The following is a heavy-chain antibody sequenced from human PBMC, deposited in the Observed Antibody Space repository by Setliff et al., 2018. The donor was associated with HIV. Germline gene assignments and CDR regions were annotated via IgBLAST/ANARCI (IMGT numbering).Heavy chain of an antibody. CDR2: FDLEDGET. Sequence: RASVKVSCKVSGYTLTELSRHWVRQAPGKGLEWMGGFDLEDGETIYAQKFQGRVTMTEDTSTDTAYMELSSLRSEDTAVYYCATSLGGYGSGSYFDYWGQGTLVTVSS. CDR1: GYTLTELS. V-gene: IGHV1-24*01. CDR3: ATSLGGYGSGSYFDY. J-gene: IGHJ4*02. D-gene: IGHD3-10*01.